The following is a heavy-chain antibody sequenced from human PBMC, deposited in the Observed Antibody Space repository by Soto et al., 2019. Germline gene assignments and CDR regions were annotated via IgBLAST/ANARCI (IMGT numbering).Heavy chain of an antibody. Sequence: SGPTLVKPTQTLTLTCTFSGFSLSTSGMCVSWIRQPPGKALEWLARIDWDDDKYYSTSLKTRLTISKDTSKNQVVLTMTNMDPVDTATYYCARAILDIVVVPVRIFPWGMDVWGKGTTVTVSS. CDR2: IDWDDDK. J-gene: IGHJ6*03. D-gene: IGHD2-2*01. CDR1: GFSLSTSGMC. V-gene: IGHV2-70*11. CDR3: ARAILDIVVVPVRIFPWGMDV.